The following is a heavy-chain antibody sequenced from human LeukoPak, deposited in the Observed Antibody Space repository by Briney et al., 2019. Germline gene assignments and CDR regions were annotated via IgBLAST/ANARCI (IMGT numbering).Heavy chain of an antibody. V-gene: IGHV3-11*04. CDR3: ARDLNYDYVWGSTEFDY. CDR2: ISSSGSTI. Sequence: GGSLRLSCAASGFTFSDYYMSWIRQAPGKGLEWVSYISSSGSTIYYADSVRGRFTISRDNAKNSLYLQMNSLRAEDTAVYYCARDLNYDYVWGSTEFDYWGQGTLVTVSS. D-gene: IGHD3-16*01. CDR1: GFTFSDYY. J-gene: IGHJ4*02.